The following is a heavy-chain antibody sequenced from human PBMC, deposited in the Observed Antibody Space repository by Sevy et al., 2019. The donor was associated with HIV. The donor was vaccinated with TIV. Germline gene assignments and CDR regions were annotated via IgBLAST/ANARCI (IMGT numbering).Heavy chain of an antibody. CDR2: IIPIFGTA. J-gene: IGHJ5*02. V-gene: IGHV1-69*13. CDR1: GGTFSSYA. D-gene: IGHD3-10*01. CDR3: ATKLWQYKYYYGSESDGGGWFDP. Sequence: ASVKVSCKASGGTFSSYAISWVRQAPGQGLEWMGRIIPIFGTANYAQKFQGRVTITADESTSTADMELSSLRSQETTVYYCATKLWQYKYYYGSESDGGGWFDPWGQGTLVTVSS.